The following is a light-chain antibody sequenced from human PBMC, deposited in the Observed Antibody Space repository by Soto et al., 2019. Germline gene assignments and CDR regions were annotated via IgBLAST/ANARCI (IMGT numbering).Light chain of an antibody. CDR1: SSNIGAGYD. CDR3: QSHDSSLSGYV. V-gene: IGLV1-40*01. Sequence: QPVLTQPPSVSGAPGQRVTISCTGSSSNIGAGYDVHWYQQLPGTAPKLLIYGNSNRPSGVPDRFSGSKSGTSASLAITGLQAEDEAEYYCQSHDSSLSGYVFGTGTKVTVL. CDR2: GNS. J-gene: IGLJ1*01.